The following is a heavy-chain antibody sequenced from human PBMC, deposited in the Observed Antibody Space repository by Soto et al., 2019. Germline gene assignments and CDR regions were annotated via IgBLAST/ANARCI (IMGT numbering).Heavy chain of an antibody. V-gene: IGHV1-18*04. Sequence: ASVKVSCKASGYTFTSYGISWVRQAPGQGLEWMGWISAYNGNTNYAQKLQGRVTMTTDTSTSTAYMELRSLRSDDTAVYYCARERPPPVPATAISFVYCYYYGMDVWGQGTTVTVSS. CDR3: ARERPPPVPATAISFVYCYYYGMDV. J-gene: IGHJ6*02. CDR2: ISAYNGNT. CDR1: GYTFTSYG. D-gene: IGHD2-21*02.